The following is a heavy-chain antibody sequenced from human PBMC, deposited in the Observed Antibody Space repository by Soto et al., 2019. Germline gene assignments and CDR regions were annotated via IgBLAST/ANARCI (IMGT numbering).Heavy chain of an antibody. V-gene: IGHV1-2*02. CDR3: PRSRTRLYEFDY. D-gene: IGHD2-2*01. J-gene: IGHJ4*02. Sequence: QVQLVQSGAEVKKPGASVKVSCKASGYTFTAYYMHWVRQAPGQGLEWMGWINPNSGCTNYAQKVQGMVTMTRDTSISTAYLALSTLRYDDTAVYYCPRSRTRLYEFDYWGQGTLDTVSS. CDR2: INPNSGCT. CDR1: GYTFTAYY.